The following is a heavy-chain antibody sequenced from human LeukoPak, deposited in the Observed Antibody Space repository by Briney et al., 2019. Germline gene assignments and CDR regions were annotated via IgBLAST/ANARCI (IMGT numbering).Heavy chain of an antibody. CDR2: IYSSGNT. V-gene: IGHV4-59*01. D-gene: IGHD1-26*01. CDR1: GDSISTYY. Sequence: SETLSLTCSFSGDSISTYYWSWIRQSPGKGLEWIGHIYSSGNTDYNSSLKSRVTISVDTSKSQFSLRLSSVTATDTAVYYCARLRWQLVGPYFDYWGQGILVTDSS. J-gene: IGHJ4*02. CDR3: ARLRWQLVGPYFDY.